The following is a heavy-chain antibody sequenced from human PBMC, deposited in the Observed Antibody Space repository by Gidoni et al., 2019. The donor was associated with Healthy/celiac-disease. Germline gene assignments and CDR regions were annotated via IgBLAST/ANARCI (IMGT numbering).Heavy chain of an antibody. CDR1: GFTSSSYA. D-gene: IGHD5-18*01. CDR3: ARAVDTAMVSPLNY. CDR2: ISYDGSNK. J-gene: IGHJ4*02. Sequence: QVQLVESGGGGVQPGRSRRLSCAASGFTSSSYAMHWVRQAPGKGLEWVAVISYDGSNKYYADSVKGRFTISRDNSTTTLYLQMNSLRAEDTAVYYCARAVDTAMVSPLNYWGQGTLVTVSS. V-gene: IGHV3-30-3*01.